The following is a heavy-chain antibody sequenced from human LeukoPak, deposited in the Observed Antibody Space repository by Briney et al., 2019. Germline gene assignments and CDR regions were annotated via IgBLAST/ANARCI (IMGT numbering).Heavy chain of an antibody. V-gene: IGHV1-2*02. J-gene: IGHJ4*02. CDR2: INPNSGGT. CDR1: GYTFTGYY. Sequence: ASVKVSCKASGYTFTGYYMHWVRQAPGQGLEWMGWINPNSGGTNYAQKFQGRVTMTRDTSISTAYMELSRLRSDDTAVYYCARGDDILTGYTARYYFDYWGQGTLVTVSS. CDR3: ARGDDILTGYTARYYFDY. D-gene: IGHD3-9*01.